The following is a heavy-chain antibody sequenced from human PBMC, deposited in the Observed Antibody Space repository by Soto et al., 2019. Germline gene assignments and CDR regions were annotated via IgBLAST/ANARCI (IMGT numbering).Heavy chain of an antibody. J-gene: IGHJ4*02. CDR2: IVGSGGTT. CDR3: AKGLSSTIFGVDTLFDY. D-gene: IGHD3-3*01. CDR1: GLTFSGYA. Sequence: EVQLLESGGGLVQPGGSLRLPSAASGLTFSGYAMSWAPQAPGKGVEWGSVIVGSGGTTDYPDSVKARSTISRDNSKNMLYLQMNSLRADDTAGYYCAKGLSSTIFGVDTLFDYWGQGTLVSVS. V-gene: IGHV3-23*01.